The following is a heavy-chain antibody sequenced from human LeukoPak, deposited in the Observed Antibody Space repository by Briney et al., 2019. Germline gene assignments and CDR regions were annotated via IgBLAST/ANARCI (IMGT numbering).Heavy chain of an antibody. CDR1: GGTFSRYA. D-gene: IGHD6-13*01. CDR2: IIPIFGTA. Sequence: SVKVSCKASGGTFSRYAISWVRQGPGQGLEWMGGIIPIFGTANYAQKFQGRVTITTDESTSTAYMELSSLRSEDTAVYYCATQRRDIVAAGTGWFDPWGQGTLATVSS. CDR3: ATQRRDIVAAGTGWFDP. V-gene: IGHV1-69*05. J-gene: IGHJ5*02.